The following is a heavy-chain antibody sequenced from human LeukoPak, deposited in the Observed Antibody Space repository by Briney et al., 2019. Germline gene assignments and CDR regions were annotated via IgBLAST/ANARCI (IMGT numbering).Heavy chain of an antibody. CDR2: IYPGDSDT. CDR1: GYSFTSYW. V-gene: IGHV5-51*01. Sequence: GESLKISCKGSGYSFTSYWIGWVRQLPGKGLEWMVIIYPGDSDTRYSPSFQGQVTISADKSISTAYLQWSSLKASDTAMYYCARQDCSGGSCYLQIDYWGQGTLVTVSS. CDR3: ARQDCSGGSCYLQIDY. D-gene: IGHD2-15*01. J-gene: IGHJ4*02.